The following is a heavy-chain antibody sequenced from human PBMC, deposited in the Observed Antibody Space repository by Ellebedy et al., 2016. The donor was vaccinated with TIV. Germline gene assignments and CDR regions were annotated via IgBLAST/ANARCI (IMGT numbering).Heavy chain of an antibody. CDR2: ISSSGTI. CDR1: GFTFSSYG. V-gene: IGHV3-48*01. D-gene: IGHD3-3*01. Sequence: GESLKISXAASGFTFSSYGMNWVRQAPGKGLEWVSYISSSGTIYYADSVKGRFIISRDNDKNSLYLQMNNLGVGDTAVYYCARVQGSSISNYYYMDVWGKGTTVTVSS. J-gene: IGHJ6*03. CDR3: ARVQGSSISNYYYMDV.